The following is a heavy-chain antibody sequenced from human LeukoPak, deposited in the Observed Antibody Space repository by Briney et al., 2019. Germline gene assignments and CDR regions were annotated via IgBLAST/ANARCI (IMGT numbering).Heavy chain of an antibody. CDR3: TTIRPGY. CDR1: GLTFSIYW. D-gene: IGHD5-12*01. Sequence: GGSLRLSCAASGLTFSIYWIHWVRQVPGKGLVWVTRIKDGGTTTDYADSVKGRFIISRDDAKNTLYLQMNSLRAEDTAVYYCTTIRPGYWGQGTLVTVSP. CDR2: IKDGGTTT. J-gene: IGHJ4*02. V-gene: IGHV3-74*01.